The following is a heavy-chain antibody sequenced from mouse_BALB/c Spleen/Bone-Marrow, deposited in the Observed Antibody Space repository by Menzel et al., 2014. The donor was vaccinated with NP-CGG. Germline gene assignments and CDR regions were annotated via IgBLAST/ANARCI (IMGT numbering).Heavy chain of an antibody. CDR3: ARHRYYAMDY. J-gene: IGHJ4*01. CDR1: RISLTNYG. CDR2: IWSDGST. V-gene: IGHV2-6-1*01. Sequence: VQRVESGPGLVAPSQSLSITCTISRISLTNYGVHWVRQPPGKGLEWLVVIWSDGSTTYNSALKSRLSISKDNSKSQVFLKMNSLQTDDTAMYYCARHRYYAMDYWGQGTSVTGSS.